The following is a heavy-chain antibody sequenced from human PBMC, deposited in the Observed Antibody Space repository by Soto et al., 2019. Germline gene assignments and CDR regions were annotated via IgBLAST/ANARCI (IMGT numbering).Heavy chain of an antibody. D-gene: IGHD4-17*01. CDR3: AKVAISGPDGDYGGNVLFDY. V-gene: IGHV3-23*01. CDR1: GFTFSSYA. CDR2: ISGSGGST. J-gene: IGHJ4*02. Sequence: EVQLLESGGGLVQPGGSLRLSCAASGFTFSSYAMSWVRQAPGKGLEWVSAISGSGGSTYYADSVKGRFTISRDNSKNTLYLQMNSLRAEDTAVYYCAKVAISGPDGDYGGNVLFDYWGQGTLVTVSS.